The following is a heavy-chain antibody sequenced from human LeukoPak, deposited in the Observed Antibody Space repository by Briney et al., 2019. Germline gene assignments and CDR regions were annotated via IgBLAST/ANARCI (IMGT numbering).Heavy chain of an antibody. Sequence: SVKVSCKASGGTFSSYAISWVRQAPGQGLEWMGGIIPIFGTANYAQKFQGRVTITADESTSTAYMELSSLRSEDTAVYYCARGNTVTTFLSSYYYMDVWGKGTTVTVSS. CDR1: GGTFSSYA. D-gene: IGHD4-17*01. J-gene: IGHJ6*03. V-gene: IGHV1-69*13. CDR3: ARGNTVTTFLSSYYYMDV. CDR2: IIPIFGTA.